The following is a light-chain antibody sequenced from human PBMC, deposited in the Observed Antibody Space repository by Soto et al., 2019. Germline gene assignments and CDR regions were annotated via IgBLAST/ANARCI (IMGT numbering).Light chain of an antibody. CDR3: QAYDTSLSGGVV. V-gene: IGLV1-40*01. CDR2: GNI. CDR1: SSDLGAGFD. Sequence: QAVVTQPPSVSGAPGQRVTISCTGTSSDLGAGFDVHWYQQLPGTAPKLLIYGNINRPSGVPDRFSGSKSGTSASLVITGLQAEDEADYYCQAYDTSLSGGVVFGAGTQLTVL. J-gene: IGLJ2*01.